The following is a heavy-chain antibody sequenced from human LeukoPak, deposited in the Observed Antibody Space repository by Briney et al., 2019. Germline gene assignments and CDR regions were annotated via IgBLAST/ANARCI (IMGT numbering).Heavy chain of an antibody. CDR2: ISYDGGNK. CDR1: GFTFSNYA. J-gene: IGHJ4*02. V-gene: IGHV3-30-3*01. D-gene: IGHD4-23*01. CDR3: ARVDSGTVLRH. Sequence: PGRSLRLSCAASGFTFSNYAMHWVRQAPGKGLEWVAVISYDGGNKYYADSVKGRFTISRDSSKNTLYLQMNSLRPEDTALYYCARVDSGTVLRHWGQGTLVTVSS.